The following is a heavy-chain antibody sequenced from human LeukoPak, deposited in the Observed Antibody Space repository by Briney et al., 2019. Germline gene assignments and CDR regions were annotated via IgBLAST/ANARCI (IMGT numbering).Heavy chain of an antibody. V-gene: IGHV2-5*01. CDR3: AHTGIHCSSTSCYTSRGYYFDY. J-gene: IGHJ4*02. Sequence: SGPTLVNPTQTLTLTCTFSGFSLSTSGVGVGWIRQPPGKALEWLALIYWNDDKRYSPSLKSRLTITKDTSKNQVVLTMTNMDPVDTATYYCAHTGIHCSSTSCYTSRGYYFDYWGQGTLVTVSS. CDR1: GFSLSTSGVG. CDR2: IYWNDDK. D-gene: IGHD2-2*02.